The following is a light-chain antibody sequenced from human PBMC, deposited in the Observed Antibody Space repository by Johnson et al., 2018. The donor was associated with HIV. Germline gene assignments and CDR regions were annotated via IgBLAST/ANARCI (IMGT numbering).Light chain of an antibody. Sequence: QSVLTQPPSVSAAPGQKVTISCSGSYSNIGNNYVSWYQQLPGTAPKLLIYKNDKRPSGIPDRFSGSKSGTSATLGITGLQTGDEADYYCGTWDSSLSARCYVFGTGTKVTVL. CDR3: GTWDSSLSARCYV. CDR2: KND. J-gene: IGLJ1*01. CDR1: YSNIGNNY. V-gene: IGLV1-51*02.